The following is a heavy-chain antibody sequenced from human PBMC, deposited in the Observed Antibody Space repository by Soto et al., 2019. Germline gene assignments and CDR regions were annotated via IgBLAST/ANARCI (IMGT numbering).Heavy chain of an antibody. Sequence: QVQLVQSGAEVKKPGASVKVSCKASGYTFTSYYMHWVRQAPGQGLEWMGIINPSGGSTSDAQKFQGRITMTRDTSTSTVYMELSSLRCDDTAVYYCARDQDYYDSSGHKRRYDAFDIWDQGTMVTVSS. D-gene: IGHD3-22*01. J-gene: IGHJ3*02. CDR3: ARDQDYYDSSGHKRRYDAFDI. CDR2: INPSGGST. V-gene: IGHV1-46*01. CDR1: GYTFTSYY.